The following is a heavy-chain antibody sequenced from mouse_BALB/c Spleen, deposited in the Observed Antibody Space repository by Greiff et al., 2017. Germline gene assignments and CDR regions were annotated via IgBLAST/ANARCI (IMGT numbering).Heavy chain of an antibody. CDR2: ISSGSSTI. D-gene: IGHD4-1*01. V-gene: IGHV5-17*02. Sequence: EVKLVESGGGLVQPGGSRKLSCAASGFTFSSFGMHWVRQAPEKGLEWVAYISSGSSTIYYADTVKGRFTISRDNPKNTLFLQMTSLRSEDTAMYYCARSSNWADFDYWGQGTTLTVSS. CDR3: ARSSNWADFDY. J-gene: IGHJ2*01. CDR1: GFTFSSFG.